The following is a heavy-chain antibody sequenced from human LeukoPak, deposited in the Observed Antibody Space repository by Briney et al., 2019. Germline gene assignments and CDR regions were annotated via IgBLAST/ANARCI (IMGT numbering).Heavy chain of an antibody. Sequence: GESLRISCKGSGYSFTSYWISGVRQMPGKGREWRGRIDPRDSYTNYSPSFQGHVTISADNSISTVYLQWSSLKASEPAMYYCARLDGYPHYYYYYGMDVWGQGTTVTVSS. CDR1: GYSFTSYW. V-gene: IGHV5-10-1*01. CDR2: IDPRDSYT. CDR3: ARLDGYPHYYYYYGMDV. J-gene: IGHJ6*02. D-gene: IGHD5-18*01.